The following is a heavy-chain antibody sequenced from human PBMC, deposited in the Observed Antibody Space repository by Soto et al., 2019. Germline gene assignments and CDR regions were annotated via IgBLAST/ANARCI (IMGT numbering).Heavy chain of an antibody. J-gene: IGHJ4*02. Sequence: QVPLVQSGAEVKKPGASVKVSCKASGYTFTSYGITWVRQAPGQGLEWMGWISAYNGNTNYAQKLQGRGTMTTDTSTSTAYMERSSVRSDDTAVYYCARVERRGGSVYNWNYEAAYYFDYWGQSTLVTVSS. CDR3: ARVERRGGSVYNWNYEAAYYFDY. CDR2: ISAYNGNT. D-gene: IGHD1-7*01. CDR1: GYTFTSYG. V-gene: IGHV1-18*01.